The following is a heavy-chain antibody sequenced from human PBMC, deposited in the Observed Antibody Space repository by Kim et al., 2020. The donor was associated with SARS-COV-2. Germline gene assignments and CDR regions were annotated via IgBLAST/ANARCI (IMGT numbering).Heavy chain of an antibody. V-gene: IGHV1-2*02. Sequence: GTNYAQKFQGRVTMTRDTSISTAYMELSRLGSDDTAVYYCARRLRDAFDIWGQGTMVTVSS. CDR2: GT. J-gene: IGHJ3*02. CDR3: ARRLRDAFDI. D-gene: IGHD4-17*01.